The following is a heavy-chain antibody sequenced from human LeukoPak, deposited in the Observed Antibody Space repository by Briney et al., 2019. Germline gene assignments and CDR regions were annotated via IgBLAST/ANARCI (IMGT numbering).Heavy chain of an antibody. V-gene: IGHV3-23*01. Sequence: GGSLRLSCAASGFRFSDFSMTWVRQPPGKGPEWVSAIGGRGGSTYYADSVGGRFTISRDNSKDILYLQMNSLKVEDTATYYCGKEGGAWGQGTKVTVSS. J-gene: IGHJ5*02. D-gene: IGHD3-16*01. CDR2: IGGRGGST. CDR1: GFRFSDFS. CDR3: GKEGGA.